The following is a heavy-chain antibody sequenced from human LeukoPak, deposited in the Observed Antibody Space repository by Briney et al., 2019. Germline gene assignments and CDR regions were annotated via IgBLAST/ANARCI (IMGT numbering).Heavy chain of an antibody. CDR1: GFSFSSYW. V-gene: IGHV3-7*04. J-gene: IGHJ4*02. CDR3: ARGEYYYDGGY. Sequence: PGGSLRLSCAASGFSFSSYWMSWVRQAPGRGLEWVANIKQDGSEKYYVDSVKGRFTISRDNAKNSLFLQMNSLRAEETAVYYCARGEYYYDGGYWGQGTLVTVSS. D-gene: IGHD3-22*01. CDR2: IKQDGSEK.